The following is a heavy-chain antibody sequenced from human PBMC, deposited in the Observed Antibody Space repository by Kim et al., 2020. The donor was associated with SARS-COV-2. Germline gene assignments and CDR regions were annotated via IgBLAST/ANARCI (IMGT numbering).Heavy chain of an antibody. Sequence: YNPSFKSRVTISADMSKNQCSLKLASGTAADTAVYYCTRRSSSWPPNWFDPWGQGILVTVSS. J-gene: IGHJ5*02. CDR3: TRRSSSWPPNWFDP. V-gene: IGHV4-39*01. D-gene: IGHD6-13*01.